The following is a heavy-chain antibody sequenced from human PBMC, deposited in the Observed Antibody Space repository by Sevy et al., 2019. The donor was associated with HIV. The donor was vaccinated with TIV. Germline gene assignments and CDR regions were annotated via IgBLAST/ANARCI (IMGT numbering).Heavy chain of an antibody. D-gene: IGHD2-2*02. Sequence: GGSLRLSCAASGFTFSSYAMNWVRQAPGKGLEWVSSISGISNYIYYADSMKGRFTVSRDKARNSLYLQMNILRAEDTAVYYCARNNCSITNCYMGDVFDIWGQGTMVTVSS. CDR3: ARNNCSITNCYMGDVFDI. J-gene: IGHJ3*02. CDR2: ISGISNYI. V-gene: IGHV3-21*01. CDR1: GFTFSSYA.